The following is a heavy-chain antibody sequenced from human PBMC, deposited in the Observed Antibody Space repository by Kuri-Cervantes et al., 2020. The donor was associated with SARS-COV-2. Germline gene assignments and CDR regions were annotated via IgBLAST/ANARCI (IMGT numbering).Heavy chain of an antibody. CDR2: ISPYNGKT. CDR1: GYTFTSYS. CDR3: AATGYSNTWSRDVDY. V-gene: IGHV1-18*01. Sequence: ASVKVSCKASGYTFTSYSITWVRQAPGQGLEWMGWISPYNGKTYYAQNLQDRVTMTTDTSTSTAYMDLRNLRSDDTALYYCAATGYSNTWSRDVDYWDQGTLVTVSS. J-gene: IGHJ4*02. D-gene: IGHD6-13*01.